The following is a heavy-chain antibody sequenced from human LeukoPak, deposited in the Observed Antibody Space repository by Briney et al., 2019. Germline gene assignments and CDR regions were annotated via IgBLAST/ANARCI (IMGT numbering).Heavy chain of an antibody. CDR2: IFYSGST. CDR3: ARLGPGYSSTWSNDAFAI. Sequence: ETLSLLFTVSGGSISSSTYYWGWIRQPPGKGLEWIGDIFYSGSTYNHPSLKSRVTISVDTAKNQFSLKLSSVTAADTAVYYCARLGPGYSSTWSNDAFAIWSPGTVVTVSS. D-gene: IGHD6-13*01. CDR1: GGSISSSTYY. V-gene: IGHV4-39*01. J-gene: IGHJ3*02.